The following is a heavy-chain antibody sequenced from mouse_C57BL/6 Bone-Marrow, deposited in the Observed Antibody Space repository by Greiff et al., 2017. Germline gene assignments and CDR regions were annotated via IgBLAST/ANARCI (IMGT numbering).Heavy chain of an antibody. CDR2: INPSNGGT. CDR3: ERGRDGYYLSYAMDY. D-gene: IGHD2-3*01. J-gene: IGHJ4*01. V-gene: IGHV1-53*01. CDR1: GYTFTSYW. Sequence: QVQLQQPGTELVKPGASVKLSCKASGYTFTSYWMHWVKQRPGQGLEWIGNINPSNGGTNYNEKFKSKATLTVDTAASTAYMQLSSLTSEDSAVYYCERGRDGYYLSYAMDYWGQGTSVTVSS.